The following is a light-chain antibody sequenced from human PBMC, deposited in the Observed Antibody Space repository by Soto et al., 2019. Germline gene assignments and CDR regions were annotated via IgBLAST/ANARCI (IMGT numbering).Light chain of an antibody. CDR1: QSVSSN. CDR3: QQYNNWPFT. Sequence: EIVMTQSPATLSVSPAERATLSCRASQSVSSNLAWYQQKPGQAPRLLIHGASTRATGIPASFSGSGSGTEFTLTISSLQSEDFAVYYCQQYNNWPFTFGPGTKVDIK. V-gene: IGKV3-15*01. CDR2: GAS. J-gene: IGKJ3*01.